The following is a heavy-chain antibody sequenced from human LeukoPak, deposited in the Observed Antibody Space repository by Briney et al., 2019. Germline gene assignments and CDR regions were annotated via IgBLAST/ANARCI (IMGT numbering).Heavy chain of an antibody. CDR3: AKDIGYYDSSGWFDY. V-gene: IGHV3-30*02. D-gene: IGHD3-22*01. CDR1: GFTFSSYG. J-gene: IGHJ4*02. Sequence: PGGSLRLSCAASGFTFSSYGMHWVRQAPGKGLEWVAFIRYDGSNKYYADSVKGRFTISRDNSKNTLYLQMNSLRAEDTAVYYCAKDIGYYDSSGWFDYWGQGTLVTVSS. CDR2: IRYDGSNK.